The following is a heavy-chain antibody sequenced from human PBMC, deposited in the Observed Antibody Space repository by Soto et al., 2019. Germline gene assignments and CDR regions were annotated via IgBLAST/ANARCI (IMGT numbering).Heavy chain of an antibody. D-gene: IGHD3-10*01. Sequence: GGSLRLSCAASGFTFSSYAMHWVRQAPGKGLEWVAVISYDGSNKYYADSVKGRFTISRDNSKNTLYLQMSSLRAEDSAVYYCARGSKDSYPGSRIFDFWGRGTLVTVSS. CDR2: ISYDGSNK. CDR3: ARGSKDSYPGSRIFDF. CDR1: GFTFSSYA. J-gene: IGHJ4*02. V-gene: IGHV3-30-3*01.